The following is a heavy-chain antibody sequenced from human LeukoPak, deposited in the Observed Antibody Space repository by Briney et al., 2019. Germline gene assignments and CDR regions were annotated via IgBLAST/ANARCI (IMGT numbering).Heavy chain of an antibody. V-gene: IGHV3-23*01. CDR3: AKDGYDFWSAYQIDL. CDR1: GFTFSNYA. J-gene: IGHJ5*02. D-gene: IGHD3-3*01. Sequence: GGPLRVSCAASGFTFSNYAMTWVRQAPGKGLEWVSATSGRDGSIYYSDSVTGRFTISRDNSKNTLYLQMTSLRTDDTAVYYCAKDGYDFWSAYQIDLWGQGTLLPV. CDR2: TSGRDGSI.